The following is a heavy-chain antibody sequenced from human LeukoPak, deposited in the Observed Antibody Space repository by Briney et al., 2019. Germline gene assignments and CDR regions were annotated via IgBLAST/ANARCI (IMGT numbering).Heavy chain of an antibody. D-gene: IGHD2-2*01. CDR1: GFTVITND. Sequence: PGGSLRLSCAASGFTVITNDMTWVRQAPGKGLEWVSVLYSDGNTKYADSVQGRFTISRDNSKNTLYLEMNSLRPDDTAVYYCARGVEPPAANTLAYWGQGTLVTVSS. J-gene: IGHJ4*02. V-gene: IGHV3-53*01. CDR2: LYSDGNT. CDR3: ARGVEPPAANTLAY.